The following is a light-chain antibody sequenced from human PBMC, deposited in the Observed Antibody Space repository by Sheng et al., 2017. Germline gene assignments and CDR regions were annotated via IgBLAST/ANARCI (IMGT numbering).Light chain of an antibody. V-gene: IGKV1-5*03. CDR1: QSISGS. J-gene: IGKJ4*01. CDR3: QQYNSYPVT. Sequence: DIQMTQSPSSLSASVGDRVTITCRASQSISGSLAWYQVKPGRGPNLLIYKASSLQSGVQSRFSGSGFGTEFTLTITSLQPDDSATYYCQQYNSYPVTFGGGTKVEIK. CDR2: KAS.